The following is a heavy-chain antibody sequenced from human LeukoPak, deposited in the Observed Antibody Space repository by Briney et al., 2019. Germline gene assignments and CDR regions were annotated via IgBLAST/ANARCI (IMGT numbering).Heavy chain of an antibody. Sequence: GGCLRLSCAASGFTLSSYWMHWVRQGPGKGRVWVARINTDGRSASYAESVKGRFTVSRDNAKNTLSLQMNSLGPEETAVYYCVRDVWGDRDGYFDNWGRGTLVTVSS. CDR3: VRDVWGDRDGYFDN. CDR1: GFTLSSYW. J-gene: IGHJ4*02. V-gene: IGHV3-74*01. D-gene: IGHD3-16*01. CDR2: INTDGRSA.